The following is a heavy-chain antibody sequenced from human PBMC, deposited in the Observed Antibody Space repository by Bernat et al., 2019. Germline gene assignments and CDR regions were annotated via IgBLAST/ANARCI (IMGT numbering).Heavy chain of an antibody. V-gene: IGHV1-2*04. Sequence: QVQLVQSGAEVKKPGASVKVSCKASGYTFTGYYMHWVRQAPGQGLEWMGWINPNSGGTNYAQKFQGWVTMTRDTSISTAYMELSRLGSDDTAVYYCARGYRLWFGKLQNWFDPWGQGTLVTVSS. D-gene: IGHD3-10*01. CDR2: INPNSGGT. CDR1: GYTFTGYY. J-gene: IGHJ5*02. CDR3: ARGYRLWFGKLQNWFDP.